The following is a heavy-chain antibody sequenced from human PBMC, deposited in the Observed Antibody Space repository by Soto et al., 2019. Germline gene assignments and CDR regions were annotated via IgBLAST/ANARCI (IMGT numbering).Heavy chain of an antibody. CDR1: GGSIGGYD. V-gene: IGHV4-59*01. CDR3: ARLGGYYQAFDQ. J-gene: IGHJ4*02. Sequence: SETLCLTCTVSGGSIGGYDWSWIRQPPGKGLEWIGYMYNTGSTVYNPSFKSRVTISVDTSKNQFSLKLNSVTAADTAVYYCARLGGYYQAFDQWGQGSPVTVS. CDR2: MYNTGST. D-gene: IGHD3-22*01.